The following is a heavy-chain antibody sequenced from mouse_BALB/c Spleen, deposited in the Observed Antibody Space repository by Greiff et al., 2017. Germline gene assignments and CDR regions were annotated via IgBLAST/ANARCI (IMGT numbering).Heavy chain of an antibody. CDR1: GFTFSSYG. CDR3: ARHGITTVVEAWFAY. V-gene: IGHV5-6*01. D-gene: IGHD1-1*01. J-gene: IGHJ3*01. CDR2: ISSGGSYT. Sequence: DVQLVESGGDLVKPGGSLKLSCAASGFTFSSYGMSWVRQTPDKRLEWVATISSGGSYTYYPDSVKGRFTISRDNAKNTLYLQMSSLKSEDTAMYYCARHGITTVVEAWFAYWGQGTLVTVSA.